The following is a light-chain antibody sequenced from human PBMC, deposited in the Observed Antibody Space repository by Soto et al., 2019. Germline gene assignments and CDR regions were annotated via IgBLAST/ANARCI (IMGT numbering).Light chain of an antibody. V-gene: IGLV2-8*01. CDR3: TSRAGNTVV. J-gene: IGLJ2*01. CDR1: SSDVGGYNY. Sequence: QSALTQPPSASGSPGQSVTISFTGTSSDVGGYNYVSWYQQHPGKAPKLTIYEVNKRPSGVPDRFSGSNSGNTASLTVSGLQAEDEADYYCTSRAGNTVVFVGGTKLTVL. CDR2: EVN.